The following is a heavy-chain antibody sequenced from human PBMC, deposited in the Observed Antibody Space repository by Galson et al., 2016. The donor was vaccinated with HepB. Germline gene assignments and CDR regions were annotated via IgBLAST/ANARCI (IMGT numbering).Heavy chain of an antibody. J-gene: IGHJ4*02. V-gene: IGHV5-10-1*01. CDR3: ARQGRYHFESKGDY. CDR2: IEPSDYDT. Sequence: QSGAEVKKRGESLKIFCKASGYTFTTYWITWVRQVPGKGLEWVGRIEPSDYDTNYNPSFFGQVTISTDRSISTAYLQWSSLKASDNAIYYCARQGRYHFESKGDYWGPGTLVTVSS. D-gene: IGHD3-3*02. CDR1: GYTFTTYW.